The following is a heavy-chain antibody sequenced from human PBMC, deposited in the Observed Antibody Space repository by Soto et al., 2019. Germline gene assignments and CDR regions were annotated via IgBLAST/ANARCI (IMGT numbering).Heavy chain of an antibody. CDR1: GFTFSSYV. V-gene: IGHV3-23*01. CDR2: ISGSGGRT. CDR3: AKDSAFSGTTTERASYAMDV. D-gene: IGHD4-17*01. J-gene: IGHJ6*02. Sequence: GGSLRLSCAASGFTFSSYVMSWVRQAPGKGLEWVSGISGSGGRTDYADSVKGRFTISRDISKNTLYLQMNSLRAEDTAVYYCAKDSAFSGTTTERASYAMDVWGQGTTVTVPS.